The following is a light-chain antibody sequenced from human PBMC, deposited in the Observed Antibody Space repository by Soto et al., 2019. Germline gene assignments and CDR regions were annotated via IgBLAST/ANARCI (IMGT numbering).Light chain of an antibody. V-gene: IGLV1-47*01. CDR1: NSNMGRSY. CDR2: RND. J-gene: IGLJ2*01. CDR3: AVWDNSLNGVA. Sequence: QSVLTQTPSASGTPGQSVTISCSGSNSNMGRSYVYWYQQVPGTAPKLLMYRNDVRPSGVPDRFTGSKSGTSASLAISGLRSEDEADYYCAVWDNSLNGVAFGGGTKLTVL.